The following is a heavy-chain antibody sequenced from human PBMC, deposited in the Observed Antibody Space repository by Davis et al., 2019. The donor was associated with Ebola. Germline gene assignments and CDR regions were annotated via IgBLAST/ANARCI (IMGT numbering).Heavy chain of an antibody. D-gene: IGHD4/OR15-4a*01. CDR2: ISSSGSTI. Sequence: PGGSLRLSCAASGFTFSSYEMNWVRQAPGKGLEWVSYISSSGSTIYYADSVKGRFTISRDNAKNSLYLQMNSLRAEDTAVYYCARKYGDYYYYGMDVWGQGTTVTVSS. CDR3: ARKYGDYYYYGMDV. J-gene: IGHJ6*02. V-gene: IGHV3-48*03. CDR1: GFTFSSYE.